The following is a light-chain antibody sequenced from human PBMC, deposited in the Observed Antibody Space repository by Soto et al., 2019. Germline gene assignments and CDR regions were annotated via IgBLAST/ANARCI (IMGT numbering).Light chain of an antibody. CDR2: LAS. V-gene: IGKV2-28*01. CDR3: MQPLDLPVT. CDR1: QSLLHTNAYHY. J-gene: IGKJ5*01. Sequence: ILLTQLPLSQSVTPGEPPSIYCRSSQSLLHTNAYHYLDWYLQKPGQSPQLLIYLASYRASGVPDRFSGSGSGTEFTLRISRLEAEDVGVYYCMQPLDLPVTFGQGIRLEIK.